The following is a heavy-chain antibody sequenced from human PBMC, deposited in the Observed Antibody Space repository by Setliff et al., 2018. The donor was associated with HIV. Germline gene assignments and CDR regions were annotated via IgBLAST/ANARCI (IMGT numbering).Heavy chain of an antibody. J-gene: IGHJ6*03. D-gene: IGHD6-6*01. CDR2: IYSSGST. CDR1: GGSITSGNYY. CDR3: ARVPKTPIAAPYYYYMDV. Sequence: SETLSLTCTVSGGSITSGNYYWSWIRQPAGKGLEWIGHIYSSGSTKYNPSLKSRVTMSVATSMNQFSLQLNSVTAADTAVYYCARVPKTPIAAPYYYYMDVWGKGTTVTVSS. V-gene: IGHV4-61*09.